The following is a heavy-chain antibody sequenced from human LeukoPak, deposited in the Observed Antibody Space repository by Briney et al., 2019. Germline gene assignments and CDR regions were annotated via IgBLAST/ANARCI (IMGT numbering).Heavy chain of an antibody. Sequence: GASVKVSCKASGYSFTGYFMQWVRQAPGQGLEWMGWINPNSGDTNYAQKFQGRVTMTRDTSISTAYMELSRLGSDDAAVYYCARRFYSARDVGGKGPRVTVSS. CDR2: INPNSGDT. CDR1: GYSFTGYF. CDR3: ARRFYSARDV. V-gene: IGHV1-2*02. D-gene: IGHD3-16*01. J-gene: IGHJ6*04.